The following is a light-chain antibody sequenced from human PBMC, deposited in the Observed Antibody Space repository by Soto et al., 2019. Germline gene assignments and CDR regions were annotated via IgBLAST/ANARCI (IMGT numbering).Light chain of an antibody. CDR3: XQALQTPAT. J-gene: IGKJ1*01. Sequence: DIVMTQSPLSLPVTPGEPASISCRSSQSLLHSDGYNYLDWYLQKPGQSPQLLIYLGSNRASGVPDXXSXSGXGXXXXXKXXXVXAXDVGVYYCXQALQTPATFGQGTKVEIK. V-gene: IGKV2-28*01. CDR2: LGS. CDR1: QSLLHSDGYNY.